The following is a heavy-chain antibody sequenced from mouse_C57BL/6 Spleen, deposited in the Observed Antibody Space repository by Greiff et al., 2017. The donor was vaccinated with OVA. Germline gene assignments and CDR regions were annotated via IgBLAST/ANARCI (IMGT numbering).Heavy chain of an antibody. V-gene: IGHV1-7*01. D-gene: IGHD2-5*01. J-gene: IGHJ3*01. CDR1: GYTFTSYW. CDR2: INPSSGYT. CDR3: AREDYSNPAWSAY. Sequence: VQLQQSGAELAKPGASVKLSCKASGYTFTSYWMHWVKQRPGQGLEWIGYINPSSGYTKYNQKFKDKATLTADKSSSTAYMQLSSLTYEDSAVYYCAREDYSNPAWSAYWGQGTLVTVSA.